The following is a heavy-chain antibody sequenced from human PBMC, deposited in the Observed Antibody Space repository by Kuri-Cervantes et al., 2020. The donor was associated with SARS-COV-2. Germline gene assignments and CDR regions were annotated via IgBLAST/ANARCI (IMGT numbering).Heavy chain of an antibody. CDR3: ARDSGLAAAGLFDY. Sequence: SVKVSCKASGGTFSSYAISWLRQAPGQGLEWMGRIIPIFGTANYAQKFQGRVTITADESTSTAYMELSSLRSEDTAVYYCARDSGLAAAGLFDYWGQGTLVTVSS. CDR2: IIPIFGTA. J-gene: IGHJ4*02. D-gene: IGHD6-13*01. CDR1: GGTFSSYA. V-gene: IGHV1-69*13.